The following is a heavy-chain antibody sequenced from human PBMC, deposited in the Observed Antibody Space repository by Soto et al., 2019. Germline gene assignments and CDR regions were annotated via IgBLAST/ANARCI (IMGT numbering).Heavy chain of an antibody. CDR1: GGSISSSSYY. D-gene: IGHD7-27*01. J-gene: IGHJ4*02. CDR2: IYYSGST. CDR3: ARGTGEDFDY. V-gene: IGHV4-39*01. Sequence: QLQLQESGPGLVKPSETLSLTCTVSGGSISSSSYYWGWIRQPPGKGLEWIGSIYYSGSTYYNPFLKIRVTISVDTSKAQFPLKLSSVTAADTAVYFCARGTGEDFDYWGQGTLVTVSS.